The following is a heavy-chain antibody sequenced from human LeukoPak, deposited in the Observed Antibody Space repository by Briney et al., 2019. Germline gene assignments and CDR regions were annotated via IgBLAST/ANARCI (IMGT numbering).Heavy chain of an antibody. CDR2: ISGGGGST. CDR3: AKVAGYSSSRGFTDY. J-gene: IGHJ4*02. V-gene: IGHV3-23*01. Sequence: GGSLRLSCAASGFTFSSYAMTWVRQAPGKGLEWVSAISGGGGSTYYADSVKGRFTISRDNSKNTLYLQMNSLRVEDTAGYYCAKVAGYSSSRGFTDYWGQGTLVTVSS. CDR1: GFTFSSYA. D-gene: IGHD6-19*01.